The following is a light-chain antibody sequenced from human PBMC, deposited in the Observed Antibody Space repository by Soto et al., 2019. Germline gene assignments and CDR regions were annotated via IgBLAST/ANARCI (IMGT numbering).Light chain of an antibody. Sequence: QSVLTQPASVSGSPGQSITISCTGTSSDVGACNYVSWYQQHPGKAPKLMIYEVSNRPSGVSNRFSGSKSGNTASLTISGLQAEDEGDYYCSSYTSGSTWVFGGGTKVTVL. J-gene: IGLJ3*02. CDR2: EVS. CDR3: SSYTSGSTWV. V-gene: IGLV2-14*01. CDR1: SSDVGACNY.